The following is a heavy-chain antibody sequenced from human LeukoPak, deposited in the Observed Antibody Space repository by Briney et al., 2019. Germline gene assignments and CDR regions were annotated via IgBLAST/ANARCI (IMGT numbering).Heavy chain of an antibody. CDR2: ISTGNGII. V-gene: IGHV3-48*01. D-gene: IGHD4-17*01. CDR1: GFSFSSHS. Sequence: GGSLRLSCAASGFSFSSHSMNWVRQAPGKGLEWVSYISTGNGIIYYADSVKGRFTVSRDNPKNTVYLEMNSLRAEDTAVYYCARAGGSTVSHSDYWGREPWSPSPQ. J-gene: IGHJ4*02. CDR3: ARAGGSTVSHSDY.